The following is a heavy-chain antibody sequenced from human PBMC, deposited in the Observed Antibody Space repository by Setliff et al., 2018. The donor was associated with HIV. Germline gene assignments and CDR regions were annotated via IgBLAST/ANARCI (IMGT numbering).Heavy chain of an antibody. CDR2: FYYSWNT. Sequence: KASETLSLTCTVSGASIGRRSDCWGWIRQPPGKGLEWIGSFYYSWNTYYNPSLKSRVTISVDTSKNQFSLKLSSVTAADTAVYYCARAEQWLVIDAFDIWGQGTMVTVSS. CDR3: ARAEQWLVIDAFDI. CDR1: GASIGRRSDC. J-gene: IGHJ3*02. D-gene: IGHD6-19*01. V-gene: IGHV4-39*01.